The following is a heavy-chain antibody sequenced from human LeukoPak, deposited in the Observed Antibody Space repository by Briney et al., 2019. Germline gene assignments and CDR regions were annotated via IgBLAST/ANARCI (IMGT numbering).Heavy chain of an antibody. CDR3: AKTISGYDSRYSYGMDV. CDR2: ISHDGSNK. V-gene: IGHV3-30*18. D-gene: IGHD5-12*01. CDR1: GFTFSSYG. Sequence: GGSLRLSCAASGFTFSSYGMHWVRQAPGKGLEWVAVISHDGSNKYYADSVKGRFTISRDNSKNTLYLQMNSLRAEDTAVYYCAKTISGYDSRYSYGMDVWGQGTTVTVSS. J-gene: IGHJ6*02.